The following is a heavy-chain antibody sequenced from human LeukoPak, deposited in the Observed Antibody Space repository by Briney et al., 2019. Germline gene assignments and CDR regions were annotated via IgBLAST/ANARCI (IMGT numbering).Heavy chain of an antibody. Sequence: GASVKVSCKASGGTFSSYAISWVRQAPGQGLEWMGRIIPILGIANYAQKFQGRVTITADKSTSTAYMELSSLRSEDTAVYYCARRASERYYYYYMDVWGKGTTVTVSS. J-gene: IGHJ6*03. CDR3: ARRASERYYYYYMDV. D-gene: IGHD1-26*01. CDR2: IIPILGIA. CDR1: GGTFSSYA. V-gene: IGHV1-69*04.